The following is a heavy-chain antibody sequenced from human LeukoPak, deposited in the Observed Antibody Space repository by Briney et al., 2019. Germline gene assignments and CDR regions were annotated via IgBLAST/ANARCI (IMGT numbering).Heavy chain of an antibody. J-gene: IGHJ3*02. CDR2: INSDGSST. V-gene: IGHV3-74*01. Sequence: GGSLRLSCAASGFTFSSYWMHWVRQAPGEGLVWVSRINSDGSSTSYADSVKGRFTISRDNAKNTLYLQMNSLRAEDTAVYYCARDYCSGGSCSLGDAFDIWGQGTMVTVSS. CDR3: ARDYCSGGSCSLGDAFDI. CDR1: GFTFSSYW. D-gene: IGHD2-15*01.